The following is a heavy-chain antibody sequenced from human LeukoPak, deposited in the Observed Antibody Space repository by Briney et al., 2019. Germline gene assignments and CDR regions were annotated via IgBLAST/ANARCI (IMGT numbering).Heavy chain of an antibody. D-gene: IGHD5-18*01. CDR1: GFTFSSYG. CDR2: IRYDGSNK. CDR3: AKGERGYSYGYLTDAFDI. Sequence: GGSLRLSCAPSGFTFSSYGMHWVRQAPGKGLEWVAFIRYDGSNKYYADSVKGRFTISRDNSKNTLYLQMNSLRAEDTAVYYCAKGERGYSYGYLTDAFDIWGQGTMVTVSS. V-gene: IGHV3-30*02. J-gene: IGHJ3*02.